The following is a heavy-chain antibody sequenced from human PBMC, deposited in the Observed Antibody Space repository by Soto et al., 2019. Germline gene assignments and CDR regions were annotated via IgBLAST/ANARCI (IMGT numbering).Heavy chain of an antibody. J-gene: IGHJ4*02. D-gene: IGHD6-6*01. CDR3: ARVAARRFFDY. Sequence: SETLSLTCTVSGGSISSVDYYWSWIRQPPGKGLEWIGYIYYSGSTYYNPSLKSRVTISVDTSKNQFSLKLSSVTAADTAVYYCARVAARRFFDYWGQGTQVTVSS. CDR1: GGSISSVDYY. CDR2: IYYSGST. V-gene: IGHV4-30-4*01.